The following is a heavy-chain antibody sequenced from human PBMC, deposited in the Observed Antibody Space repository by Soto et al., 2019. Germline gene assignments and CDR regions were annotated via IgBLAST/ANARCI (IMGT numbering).Heavy chain of an antibody. D-gene: IGHD3-16*01. J-gene: IGHJ3*02. CDR3: ARGKGGEGAFDI. CDR1: GGSFSGYY. V-gene: IGHV4-34*01. Sequence: QVQLQQWGAGLLKPSETLSLTCAVYGGSFSGYYWSWIRQPQGKGLEWIGEINHSGSTNYNPSLKSRVTISVDTSKNQFSLKLSAVTAADTAVYYCARGKGGEGAFDIWGQGTMVTVSS. CDR2: INHSGST.